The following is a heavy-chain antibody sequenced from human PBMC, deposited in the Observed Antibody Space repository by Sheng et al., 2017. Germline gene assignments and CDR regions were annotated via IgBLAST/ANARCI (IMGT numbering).Heavy chain of an antibody. D-gene: IGHD6-13*01. CDR2: IDEYGWTT. Sequence: EVQLVESGGGLVQPGGSLRISCGGSGYIFSNYWMHWVRQVPGKGLVWVSRIDEYGWTTDYADSVKGRFTISRDNSKNSLYLQMNSLRPDDTAVYYCARESGYSSSSYPYWGQGTLVTVSS. CDR3: ARESGYSSSSYPY. V-gene: IGHV3-74*01. J-gene: IGHJ4*02. CDR1: GYIFSNYW.